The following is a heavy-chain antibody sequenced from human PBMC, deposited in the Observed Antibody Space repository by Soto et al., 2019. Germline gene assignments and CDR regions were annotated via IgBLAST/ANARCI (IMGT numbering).Heavy chain of an antibody. CDR3: AGVSYGDYGSLDY. CDR1: GFTFSSYG. CDR2: IWYDGSNK. V-gene: IGHV3-33*01. D-gene: IGHD4-17*01. Sequence: QVQLVESGGGVVQPGRSLRLSCAASGFTFSSYGMHWVRQAPGKGLEWVAVIWYDGSNKYYADSVKGRFTISRDNSKNTLYLQMNSLRAEDTAVYYCAGVSYGDYGSLDYWGQGTLVTVS. J-gene: IGHJ4*02.